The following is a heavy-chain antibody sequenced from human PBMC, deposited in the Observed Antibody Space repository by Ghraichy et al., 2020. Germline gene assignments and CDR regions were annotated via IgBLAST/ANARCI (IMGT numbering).Heavy chain of an antibody. CDR1: GASMNSGDYY. D-gene: IGHD5-18*01. CDR2: IYHTGST. CDR3: ARDSPPDTEGGYYYMDV. Sequence: SETLSLTCTVSGASMNSGDYYWNWIRQHPGEGLEWIGYIYHTGSTDYNPSLGSRVLISIDTSTNQFSLKLRSVTVADTAVYFCARDSPPDTEGGYYYMDVWAKGTTVTVSS. J-gene: IGHJ6*03. V-gene: IGHV4-31*03.